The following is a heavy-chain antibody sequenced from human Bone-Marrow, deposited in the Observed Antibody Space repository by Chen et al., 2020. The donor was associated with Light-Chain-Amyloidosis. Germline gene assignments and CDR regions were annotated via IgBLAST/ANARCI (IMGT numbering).Heavy chain of an antibody. V-gene: IGHV3-33*01. CDR2: IWNDGSNK. D-gene: IGHD3-22*01. CDR3: AREGHYYDSSGYYPGY. Sequence: QVQLAESGGGVVQPGRSLRLSCAASGFIFDDYGMHWVRQAPGKGLEWVAVIWNDGSNKNYADSVKGRFTISRDNSKNTLYLQMNSLRAEDTAVYYCAREGHYYDSSGYYPGYWGQGTLVTVSS. J-gene: IGHJ4*02. CDR1: GFIFDDYG.